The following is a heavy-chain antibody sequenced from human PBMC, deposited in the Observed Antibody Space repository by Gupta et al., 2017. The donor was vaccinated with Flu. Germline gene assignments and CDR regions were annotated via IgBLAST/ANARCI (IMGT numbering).Heavy chain of an antibody. V-gene: IGHV3-30*18. Sequence: QVQVVESGGGVVQPGRSLRLSCAASGFTFSNYGMHWVRQAPGKGLEWVAVISYDGSNKYYGDSGKGRFAISRDNSENTLYVQMNSLRDEDTAVYYCVKDRGSGVGGGMDVWGQWTTVTVSS. D-gene: IGHD1-26*01. CDR2: ISYDGSNK. CDR1: GFTFSNYG. J-gene: IGHJ6*02. CDR3: VKDRGSGVGGGMDV.